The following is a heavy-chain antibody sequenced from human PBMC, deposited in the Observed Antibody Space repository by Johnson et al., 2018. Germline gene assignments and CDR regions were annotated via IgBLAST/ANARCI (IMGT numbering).Heavy chain of an antibody. CDR2: LWYDGSNK. V-gene: IGHV3-33*01. D-gene: IGHD6-13*01. Sequence: QVQLVQSGGGVVQPGRSLRLSCAASGFTFSSYGMHWVRQAPGKGLEWVAVLWYDGSNKYYADSVKGRFTISSDNSKNTLYLQMNSLRAEDTAVYYCATSIAAAGSHYYYYGMDVWGQGTTVTVAS. CDR1: GFTFSSYG. J-gene: IGHJ6*02. CDR3: ATSIAAAGSHYYYYGMDV.